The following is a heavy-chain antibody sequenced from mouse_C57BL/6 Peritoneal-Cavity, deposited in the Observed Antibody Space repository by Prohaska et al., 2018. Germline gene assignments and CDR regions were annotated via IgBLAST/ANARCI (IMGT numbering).Heavy chain of an antibody. V-gene: IGHV1-15*01. J-gene: IGHJ2*01. CDR1: GYTFTDYE. Sequence: QVQLQQTGSELVRPGASVTLSCKASGYTFTDYEMHWVKQTPVHGLEWIGAIDPETGGTAYNQKFKGKAILTADKFSSTSYMELRSLTSEDSAVYYCRRRGCSHYWGQGTTLTVSS. CDR3: RRRGCSHY. CDR2: IDPETGGT.